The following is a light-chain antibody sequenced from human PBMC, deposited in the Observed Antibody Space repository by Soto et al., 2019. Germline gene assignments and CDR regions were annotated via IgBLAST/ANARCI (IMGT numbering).Light chain of an antibody. Sequence: QSVLTQPPSVSAAPGQKVTISCSGSSSNIGSNYVSWYQQLPGTAPKLLIYENYERPSGIPDRFSGSKSGTSATLGITGLQTGDEADYYCGAWDGSLTGGVFGGDTKLTVL. J-gene: IGLJ2*01. CDR1: SSNIGSNY. CDR2: ENY. CDR3: GAWDGSLTGGV. V-gene: IGLV1-51*02.